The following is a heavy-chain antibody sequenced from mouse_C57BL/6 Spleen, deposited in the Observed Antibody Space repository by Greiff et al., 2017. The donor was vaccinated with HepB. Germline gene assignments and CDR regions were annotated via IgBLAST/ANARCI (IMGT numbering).Heavy chain of an antibody. J-gene: IGHJ1*03. D-gene: IGHD1-2*01. CDR3: AREMGITTAEAPYWYFDV. Sequence: VQLQQPGAELVKPGASVKLSCKASGYTFTSYWMHWVKQRPGQGLEWIGMIHPNSGSTNYNEKFKSKATLTVDKSSSTAYMQLSSLTSEDSAVYYCAREMGITTAEAPYWYFDVWGTGTTVTVSS. CDR1: GYTFTSYW. CDR2: IHPNSGST. V-gene: IGHV1-64*01.